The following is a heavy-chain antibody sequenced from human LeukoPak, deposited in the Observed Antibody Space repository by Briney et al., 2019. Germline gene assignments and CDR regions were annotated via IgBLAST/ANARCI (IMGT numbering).Heavy chain of an antibody. CDR1: GGSISSSSYY. CDR3: ARQYYDILTGYYTDYYFDY. J-gene: IGHJ4*02. V-gene: IGHV4-39*01. Sequence: PSETLFLTCTVSGGSISSSSYYWGWIRQPPGKGLEWIGSIYYSGSTYYNPSLKSRVTISVDTSKNQFSLKLSSVTAADTAVYYCARQYYDILTGYYTDYYFDYWGQGTLVTVSS. CDR2: IYYSGST. D-gene: IGHD3-9*01.